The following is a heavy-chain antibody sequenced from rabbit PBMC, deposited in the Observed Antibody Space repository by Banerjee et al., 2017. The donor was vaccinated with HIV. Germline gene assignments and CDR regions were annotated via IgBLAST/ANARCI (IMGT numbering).Heavy chain of an antibody. CDR2: IYAADGST. Sequence: QEQLEESGGDLVKPGASLTLTCTASGFSFSSNSMCWVRQAPGKGLEWIGCIYAADGSTDYATWAKGRFTISKTSSTTVTLQMTTLTAADTATYFCARKLSLWGQGTLVTVS. CDR1: GFSFSSNS. D-gene: IGHD7-1*01. V-gene: IGHV1S45*01. J-gene: IGHJ3*01. CDR3: ARKLSL.